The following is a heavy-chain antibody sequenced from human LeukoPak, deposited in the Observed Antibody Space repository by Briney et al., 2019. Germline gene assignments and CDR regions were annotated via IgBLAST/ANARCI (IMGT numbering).Heavy chain of an antibody. J-gene: IGHJ4*02. D-gene: IGHD5-12*01. CDR2: ISAYNGNT. V-gene: IGHV1-18*01. Sequence: ASVKVSCKASGYTFTSYGISWVRQAPGQGLEWMGWISAYNGNTNYAQKLQGRATMTTDTSTSTAYMELRSLRSDDTAVYYCASHRGDIVATSGGGGYYFDYWGQGTLVTVSS. CDR1: GYTFTSYG. CDR3: ASHRGDIVATSGGGGYYFDY.